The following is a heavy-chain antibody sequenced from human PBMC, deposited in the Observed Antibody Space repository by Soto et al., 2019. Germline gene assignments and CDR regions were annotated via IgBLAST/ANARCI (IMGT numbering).Heavy chain of an antibody. CDR2: IYYSGST. D-gene: IGHD2-2*01. V-gene: IGHV4-59*08. CDR3: ASHSLGYCSSTSCYRTQSSPQPWYFDL. J-gene: IGHJ2*01. Sequence: SETLSLTCTVSGGSISSYYWSWIRQPPGKGLEWIGYIYYSGSTNYNPSLKSRVTISVDTSKNQFSLKLSSVTAADTAVYYCASHSLGYCSSTSCYRTQSSPQPWYFDLWGRGTLVTVSS. CDR1: GGSISSYY.